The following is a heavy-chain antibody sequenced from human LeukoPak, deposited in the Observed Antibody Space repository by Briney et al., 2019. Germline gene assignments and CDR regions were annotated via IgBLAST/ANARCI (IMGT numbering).Heavy chain of an antibody. Sequence: SVKVSCKASGYTFTGYYMHWVRQAPGQGLEWMGGIIPIFGTANYAQKFQGRVTMTEDTSTDTAYMELSSLRSEDTAVYYCATDKDWGPGQWGQGTLVTVSS. CDR3: ATDKDWGPGQ. D-gene: IGHD3/OR15-3a*01. J-gene: IGHJ4*02. V-gene: IGHV1-69*06. CDR2: IIPIFGTA. CDR1: GYTFTGYY.